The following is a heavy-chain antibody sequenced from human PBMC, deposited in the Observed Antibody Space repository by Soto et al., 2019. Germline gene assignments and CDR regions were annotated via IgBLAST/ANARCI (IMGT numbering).Heavy chain of an antibody. D-gene: IGHD2-21*01. CDR1: GASISSGGYY. V-gene: IGHV4-31*03. J-gene: IGHJ6*02. CDR2: IYYSGTT. CDR3: AASCVGCGGFNYYGMDV. Sequence: SETLSLTCSVSGASISSGGYYWNWIRQYPGKGLEWIGYIYYSGTTYYNPSLKSRVTISVDTSKNQFSLKLSSVTAADTAVYYCAASCVGCGGFNYYGMDVWGQGTTVT.